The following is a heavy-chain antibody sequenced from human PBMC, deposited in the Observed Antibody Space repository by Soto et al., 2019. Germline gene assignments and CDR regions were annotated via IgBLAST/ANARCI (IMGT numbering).Heavy chain of an antibody. D-gene: IGHD6-13*01. CDR1: GGSFSGYY. J-gene: IGHJ5*02. V-gene: IGHV4-34*01. CDR3: ARFLAAAYWFDP. CDR2: INHSGST. Sequence: NPSETLSLTCAVYGGSFSGYYWSWIRQPPGKGLEWIGEINHSGSTNYNPSLKSRVTISVDTSKNQFSLKLSSVTAADTAVYYCARFLAAAYWFDPWGQGTLVTVSS.